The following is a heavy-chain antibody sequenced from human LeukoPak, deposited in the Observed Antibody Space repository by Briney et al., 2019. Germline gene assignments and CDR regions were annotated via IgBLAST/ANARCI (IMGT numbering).Heavy chain of an antibody. CDR2: IIPIFGTA. CDR1: GGTFSSYA. Sequence: SVKVSCKASGGTFSSYAISWVRQAPGQGLEWMGGIIPIFGTANYAQKFQGRVTITADESTSTAYMELSSLRSENTAVYYCASGGYSGYDFYYYYYGMDVWGKGTTVTVSS. CDR3: ASGGYSGYDFYYYYYGMDV. V-gene: IGHV1-69*01. J-gene: IGHJ6*04. D-gene: IGHD5-12*01.